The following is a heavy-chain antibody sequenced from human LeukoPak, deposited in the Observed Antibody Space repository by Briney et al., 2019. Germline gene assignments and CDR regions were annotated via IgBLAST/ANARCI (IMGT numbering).Heavy chain of an antibody. J-gene: IGHJ5*02. CDR3: ARGGYCSSTSCYARPINWFDP. Sequence: SETLSLTCTVSGGSISSGSYYWSWIRQPAGKGLEWIGRIYTSGSTNYNPSLKSRVTISVDTSKNQFSLKLGSVTAADTAVYYCARGGYCSSTSCYARPINWFDPWGQGTLVTVSS. D-gene: IGHD2-2*01. V-gene: IGHV4-61*02. CDR2: IYTSGST. CDR1: GGSISSGSYY.